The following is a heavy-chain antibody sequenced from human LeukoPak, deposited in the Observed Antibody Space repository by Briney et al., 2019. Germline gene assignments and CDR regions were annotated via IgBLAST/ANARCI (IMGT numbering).Heavy chain of an antibody. CDR2: IYWNGDK. Sequence: SGPTLVNPTQTLTLTCTFSGPSLSTNGVGVGWIRQPPGKALQWLALIYWNGDKRYSPSPKSRLTISKDTSKSQVVLTVTSMDPVDTATYYCARLKTTATGFDYWGPGTLVTVSS. D-gene: IGHD4-17*01. CDR1: GPSLSTNGVG. J-gene: IGHJ4*02. V-gene: IGHV2-5*01. CDR3: ARLKTTATGFDY.